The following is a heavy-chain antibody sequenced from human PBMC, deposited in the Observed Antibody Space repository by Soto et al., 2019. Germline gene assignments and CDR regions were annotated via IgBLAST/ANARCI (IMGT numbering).Heavy chain of an antibody. Sequence: PSETLSLTCTVSGGSISSYYWSWIRQPPGKGLEWIGYIYYSGSTNYNPSLKSRVTISVDTSKNQFSLKLSSVTAADTAVYYCARTGLPGYGMDVWGQGTTVTVSS. V-gene: IGHV4-59*01. J-gene: IGHJ6*02. CDR1: GGSISSYY. CDR2: IYYSGST. D-gene: IGHD2-2*01. CDR3: ARTGLPGYGMDV.